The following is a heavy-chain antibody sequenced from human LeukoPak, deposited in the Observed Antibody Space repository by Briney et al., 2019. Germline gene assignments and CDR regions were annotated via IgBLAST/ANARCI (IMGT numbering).Heavy chain of an antibody. CDR1: GFTSSSYS. V-gene: IGHV3-21*01. J-gene: IGHJ4*02. CDR2: ISSSSSYI. CDR3: ARDGYSSSFYFDY. Sequence: GGSLRLSCAASGFTSSSYSMNWVRQAPGKGLEWVSSISSSSSYIYYADSVKGRFTISRDNAKNSLYLQMNSLRAEDTAVYYCARDGYSSSFYFDYWGQGTLVTVSS. D-gene: IGHD6-6*01.